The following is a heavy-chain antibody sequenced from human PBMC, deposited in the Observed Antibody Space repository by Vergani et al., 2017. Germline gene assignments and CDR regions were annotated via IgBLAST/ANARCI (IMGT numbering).Heavy chain of an antibody. J-gene: IGHJ6*03. CDR3: ARQGHLAAADIYYYYYYMDG. Sequence: QLQLQESGPGLVKPSETLSLTCTVSGGSISSSSYYWGWIRQPPGKGLEWIGSIYYSGSTYYNPSLKSRVTISVDTSKNQFSLKLSSVTAADTAVYYCARQGHLAAADIYYYYYYMDGWGKGTTVTVS. CDR2: IYYSGST. V-gene: IGHV4-39*01. CDR1: GGSISSSSYY. D-gene: IGHD6-13*01.